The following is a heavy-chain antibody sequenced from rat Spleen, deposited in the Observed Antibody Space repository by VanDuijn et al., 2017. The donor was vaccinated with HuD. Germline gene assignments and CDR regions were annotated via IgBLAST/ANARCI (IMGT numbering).Heavy chain of an antibody. D-gene: IGHD1-11*01. CDR3: ARHRNYGGIPFDF. CDR1: GFTFNYYW. V-gene: IGHV5-31*01. CDR2: ITNASGRT. J-gene: IGHJ2*01. Sequence: EVQLVESGGGLVQPGRSLKLSCVASGFTFNYYWMTWIRQAPGKGLEWVASITNASGRTYYPDSVKGRFTISRDNAKSTLYLQMNSLRSEDTATYYCARHRNYGGIPFDFWGQGVMVTVSS.